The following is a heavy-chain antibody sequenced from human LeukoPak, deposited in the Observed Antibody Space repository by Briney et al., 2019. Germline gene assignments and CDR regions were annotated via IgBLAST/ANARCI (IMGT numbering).Heavy chain of an antibody. V-gene: IGHV3-23*01. J-gene: IGHJ4*02. CDR3: AKDRNDCSGGSCYSASSDY. CDR1: GFTFSSYA. D-gene: IGHD2-15*01. Sequence: GGSLRLSCAASGFTFSSYAMSWVRQAPGKGLEWVSAISGSGDSTYYADSVKGRFTISRDNSKNTLYLQMNSLRAEDTAVYYCAKDRNDCSGGSCYSASSDYWGQGTLVTVSS. CDR2: ISGSGDST.